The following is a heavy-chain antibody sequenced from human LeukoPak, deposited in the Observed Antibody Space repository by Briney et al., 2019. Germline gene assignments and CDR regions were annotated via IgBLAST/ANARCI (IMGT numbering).Heavy chain of an antibody. CDR2: MFHSGTT. CDR1: NFSIGRGYY. CDR3: ARYRAFDI. V-gene: IGHV4-38-2*02. Sequence: PSETLSLTCTVSNFSIGRGYYWAWIRQPPGKGLEWIANMFHSGTTFYNPSLRSRVTLSIDTSKNQLSLKLRSVTASDTAVYYCARYRAFDIWGQGTMVTVSS. J-gene: IGHJ3*02.